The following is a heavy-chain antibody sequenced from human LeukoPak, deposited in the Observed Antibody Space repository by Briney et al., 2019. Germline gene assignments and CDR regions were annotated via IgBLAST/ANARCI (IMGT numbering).Heavy chain of an antibody. CDR3: ARARYDYGDYYYYYYMDV. J-gene: IGHJ6*03. D-gene: IGHD4-17*01. Sequence: SVKVSCKASGYTFTGYYMHWVRQAPGQGLEWMGWINPNSGGTNYALKFQGRVTMTRDTSISTAYMELSRLRSDDTAVYYCARARYDYGDYYYYYYMDVWGKGTTVTISS. CDR2: INPNSGGT. CDR1: GYTFTGYY. V-gene: IGHV1-2*02.